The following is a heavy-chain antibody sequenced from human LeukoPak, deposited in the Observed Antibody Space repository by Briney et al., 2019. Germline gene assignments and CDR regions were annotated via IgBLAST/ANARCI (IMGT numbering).Heavy chain of an antibody. J-gene: IGHJ6*03. CDR1: GGTFSSYA. D-gene: IGHD2-8*01. CDR2: IIPIFGTA. Sequence: GASVKVSCRASGGTFSSYAISWVRQAPGQGLEWRGGIIPIFGTANYAQKFQGRVTITTDESTSTAYMELSSLRSEDTAVYYCAINPLGYCTNGVFPHDYYYYMDVWGKGPRSPSP. V-gene: IGHV1-69*05. CDR3: AINPLGYCTNGVFPHDYYYYMDV.